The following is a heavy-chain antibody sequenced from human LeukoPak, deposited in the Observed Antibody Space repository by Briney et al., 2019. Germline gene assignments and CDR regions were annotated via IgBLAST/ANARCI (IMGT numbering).Heavy chain of an antibody. CDR3: AHSKRGGGYYINAFAV. D-gene: IGHD1-26*01. CDR2: SYSGGNA. CDR1: GASTSAYY. V-gene: IGHV4-59*01. Sequence: SETLSLTCTVSGASTSAYYWSWIRQPPGKGLEWIGYSYSGGNANYNPSLKSRVTISIDTSENQFSLRLTSVTAADTAVYFCAHSKRGGGYYINAFAVWGQGALVTVSS. J-gene: IGHJ3*01.